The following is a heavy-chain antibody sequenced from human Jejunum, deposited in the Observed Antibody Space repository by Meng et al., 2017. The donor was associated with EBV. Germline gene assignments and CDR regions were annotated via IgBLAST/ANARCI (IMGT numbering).Heavy chain of an antibody. Sequence: GEVQWACPGVVKPCGPLSLNWTLSGVSVSPASYFWSWIRQSPGKGRGWIGYTYYSGNTNYNPPLKSRATITVDTSKNQFSLKLSSVTAADTAVYYCARVVDYYERSGYPDFWGQGTLVTVSS. CDR2: TYYSGNT. CDR3: ARVVDYYERSGYPDF. CDR1: GVSVSPASYF. V-gene: IGHV4-61*01. J-gene: IGHJ4*02. D-gene: IGHD3-22*01.